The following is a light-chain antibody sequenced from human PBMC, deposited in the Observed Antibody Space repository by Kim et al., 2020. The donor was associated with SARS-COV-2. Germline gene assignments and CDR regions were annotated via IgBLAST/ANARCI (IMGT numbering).Light chain of an antibody. CDR3: SSYATSRDVF. CDR1: NSDVGTYNF. CDR2: DVT. Sequence: QSALTQPASVSGSPGQSITISCTGTNSDVGTYNFVSWYQQHPGTAPKLMIYDVTNRPSGVSNRFSGSKSGNTASLTISGLQAEDEADYYCSSYATSRDVFFGGGTRLTVL. V-gene: IGLV2-14*03. J-gene: IGLJ2*01.